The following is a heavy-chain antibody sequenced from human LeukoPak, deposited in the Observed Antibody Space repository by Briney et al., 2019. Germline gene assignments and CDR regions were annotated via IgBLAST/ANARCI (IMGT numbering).Heavy chain of an antibody. J-gene: IGHJ5*02. CDR2: IKQDGSEK. D-gene: IGHD3-3*01. Sequence: GGSLRLSCAASGFTFSSYWMSWVRQAPGKGLEWVANIKQDGSEKYYVDSVKGRFTISRDNAKNSLYLQMNSLRAEDTAVYYCARDRPDNYDFWSGSPDWFDPWGQGTLVTVSS. CDR3: ARDRPDNYDFWSGSPDWFDP. V-gene: IGHV3-7*01. CDR1: GFTFSSYW.